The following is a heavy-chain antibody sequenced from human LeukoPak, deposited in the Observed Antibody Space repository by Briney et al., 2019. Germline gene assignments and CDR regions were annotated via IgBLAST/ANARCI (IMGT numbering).Heavy chain of an antibody. CDR1: GGTFSSYA. J-gene: IGHJ6*03. V-gene: IGHV1-69*05. CDR2: IIPIFGTA. D-gene: IGHD2-2*02. CDR3: ARGLVPAAIRGYYYYYMDV. Sequence: ASVKVSCKASGGTFSSYAISWVRQAPGQGLEWMGGIIPIFGTANYAQKFQGRVTITTDESTSTAYMELSSLRSEDTAVYYCARGLVPAAIRGYYYYYMDVWGKGTTVTVSS.